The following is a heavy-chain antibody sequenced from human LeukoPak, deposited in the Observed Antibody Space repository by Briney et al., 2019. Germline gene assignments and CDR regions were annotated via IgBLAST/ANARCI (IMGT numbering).Heavy chain of an antibody. CDR1: GGSFSGYY. Sequence: SETLSLTCAVYGGSFSGYYWSWIRQPPGKGLEWIGEINHSGSTNYNPSFKSRVTISVDTSKNQFSLKLSSVTAADTAVYYCARVKYDYVWGSYRSNFDYWGQGTLVTVSS. CDR3: ARVKYDYVWGSYRSNFDY. CDR2: INHSGST. J-gene: IGHJ4*02. D-gene: IGHD3-16*02. V-gene: IGHV4-34*01.